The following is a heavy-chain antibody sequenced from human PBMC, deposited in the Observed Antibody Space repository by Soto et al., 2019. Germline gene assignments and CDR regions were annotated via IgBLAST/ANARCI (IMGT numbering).Heavy chain of an antibody. J-gene: IGHJ6*02. CDR3: AKNSLGATITLPGYYYYGMDV. CDR1: GFTFSSYA. Sequence: EVQLLESGGGLVQPGGSLRLSCAASGFTFSSYAMSWVRQAPGKGLEWVSAISGSSGSTYYADSVKGRFTISRDNSKNTLYLQMNSLRAEDTAVYYCAKNSLGATITLPGYYYYGMDVWGQGTTVTVSS. D-gene: IGHD5-12*01. V-gene: IGHV3-23*01. CDR2: ISGSSGST.